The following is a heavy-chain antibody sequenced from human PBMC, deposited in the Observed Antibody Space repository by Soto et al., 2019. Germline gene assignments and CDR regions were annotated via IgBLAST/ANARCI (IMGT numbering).Heavy chain of an antibody. CDR2: INHSGST. D-gene: IGHD3-22*01. Sequence: ETLSLTCAVYGGSFSGYYWSWIRQPPGKGLEWIGEINHSGSTNYNPSLKSRVTISVDTSKNQFSLKLSSVTAADTAVYYCARVYDSSGYLDYWGQGTLVTVSS. J-gene: IGHJ4*02. V-gene: IGHV4-34*01. CDR1: GGSFSGYY. CDR3: ARVYDSSGYLDY.